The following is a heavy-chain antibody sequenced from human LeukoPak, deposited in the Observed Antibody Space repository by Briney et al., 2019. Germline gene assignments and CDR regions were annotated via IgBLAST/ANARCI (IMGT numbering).Heavy chain of an antibody. CDR3: ARGRGYCSGGSCPYYYYGMDV. J-gene: IGHJ6*02. V-gene: IGHV4-34*01. D-gene: IGHD2-15*01. Sequence: SETLSLTCAVYGGPFSGYYWSWIRQPPGKGLEWIGEINHSGSTNYNPSLKSRVTISVDTSKNQFSLKLSSVTAADTAVYYCARGRGYCSGGSCPYYYYGMDVWGQGTTVTVSS. CDR2: INHSGST. CDR1: GGPFSGYY.